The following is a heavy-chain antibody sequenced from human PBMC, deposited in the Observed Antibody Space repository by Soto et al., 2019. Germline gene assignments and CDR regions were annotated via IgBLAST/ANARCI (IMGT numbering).Heavy chain of an antibody. D-gene: IGHD2-15*01. CDR2: IYYSGGT. V-gene: IGHV4-31*03. CDR1: GGSISSGGYY. J-gene: IGHJ4*02. Sequence: SETLSLTCTVSGGSISSGGYYWSWIRQHPGKGLEWIGYIYYSGGTYYNPSLKSRVTISVDTSKNQFSLKLSSVTAADTAVYYCARWAWGYCSGASCYFDYWGQGTMVTVYS. CDR3: ARWAWGYCSGASCYFDY.